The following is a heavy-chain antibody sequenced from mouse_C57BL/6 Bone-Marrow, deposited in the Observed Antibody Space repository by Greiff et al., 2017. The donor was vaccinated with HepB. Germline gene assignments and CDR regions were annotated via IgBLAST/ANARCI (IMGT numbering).Heavy chain of an antibody. J-gene: IGHJ2*01. Sequence: QVQLQQPGAELVMPGASVKLSCKASGYTFTSYWMHWVKQRPGQGLEWIGEIDPSDSYTNYNQEFKGKSTLTVDKSSSAAYMQLSSLTSEDSAVYYCAVKLVFDYWGQGTTLTVSS. V-gene: IGHV1-69*01. D-gene: IGHD4-1*01. CDR1: GYTFTSYW. CDR2: IDPSDSYT. CDR3: AVKLVFDY.